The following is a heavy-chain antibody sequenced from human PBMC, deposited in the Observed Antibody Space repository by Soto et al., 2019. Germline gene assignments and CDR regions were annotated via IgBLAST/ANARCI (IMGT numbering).Heavy chain of an antibody. J-gene: IGHJ6*02. CDR3: ARGYSSGWYAGMDV. CDR1: GGSFSGYY. D-gene: IGHD6-19*01. V-gene: IGHV4-34*01. Sequence: SETLSLTCAVYGGSFSGYYWSWIRQPPGKGLEWIGEINDSGSTNYNPSLKSRVTISVDTSKNQFSLKLSSVTAADTAVYYCARGYSSGWYAGMDVWGQGTTVTVSS. CDR2: INDSGST.